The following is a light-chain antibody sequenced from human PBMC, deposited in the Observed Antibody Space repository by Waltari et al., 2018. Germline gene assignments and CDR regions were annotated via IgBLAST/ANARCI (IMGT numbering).Light chain of an antibody. CDR3: QQGNSFPPT. CDR2: AAS. CDR1: QGINNY. Sequence: DIPMTQSPSSVSASVGDRVIITCRASQGINNYLAWYQQKPGEAPNLLIYAASVLQTRVPSRFSGTGSGTDFTLTINNLQPEDFATYFCQQGNSFPPTFGQGTQVDVK. J-gene: IGKJ1*01. V-gene: IGKV1-12*01.